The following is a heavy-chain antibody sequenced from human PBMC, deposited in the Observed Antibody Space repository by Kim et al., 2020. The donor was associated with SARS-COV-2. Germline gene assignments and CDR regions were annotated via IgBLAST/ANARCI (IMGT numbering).Heavy chain of an antibody. D-gene: IGHD2-8*01. CDR3: AKALSCTNCYNY. J-gene: IGHJ4*02. V-gene: IGHV3-74*01. Sequence: TYAYSVKGRFTISRDNSKSTLYLQMNSLRAEDTAVYYCAKALSCTNCYNYWGQGTLVTVSS.